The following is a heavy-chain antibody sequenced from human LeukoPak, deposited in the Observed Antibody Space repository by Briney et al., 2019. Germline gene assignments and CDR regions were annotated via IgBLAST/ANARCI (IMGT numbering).Heavy chain of an antibody. D-gene: IGHD3-16*01. CDR3: ARSRIMITFGGQAFDI. Sequence: ASVKVSCKASGYTFTGYYIHWVRQAPEQGLEWMGWINPNSGGTDYAQKFQGRVTMTRDTSISTAYMELSSLRSDDTAMYYCARSRIMITFGGQAFDIWGQGTMVTVSS. V-gene: IGHV1-2*02. CDR2: INPNSGGT. J-gene: IGHJ3*02. CDR1: GYTFTGYY.